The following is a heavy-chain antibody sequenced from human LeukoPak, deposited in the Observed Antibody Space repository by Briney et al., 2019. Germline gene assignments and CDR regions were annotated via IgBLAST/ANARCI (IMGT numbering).Heavy chain of an antibody. Sequence: RAGGSLRLSCAASGFTFDDYGMSWVRQAPGKGLEWVSGINWNGGSTDYADSVKGRFTISRDNAKNSLYLQMNSLRAEDTALYYCARVPSTYCSSTSCYYYYYYMDVWGKGTTVTVSS. CDR1: GFTFDDYG. CDR2: INWNGGST. J-gene: IGHJ6*03. D-gene: IGHD2-2*01. V-gene: IGHV3-20*04. CDR3: ARVPSTYCSSTSCYYYYYYMDV.